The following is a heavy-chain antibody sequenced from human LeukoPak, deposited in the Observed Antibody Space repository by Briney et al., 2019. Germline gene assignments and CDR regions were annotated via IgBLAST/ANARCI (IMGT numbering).Heavy chain of an antibody. D-gene: IGHD6-13*01. CDR1: GFTFSSYE. CDR2: ISSNVSTI. Sequence: PGGSLRLSCAASGFTFSSYEMNWVRQAPGKGLEWVSYISSNVSTIYYADSVKGRFTISRDNAKNSLYLQMNSLRAEDTAVYYCARGDGNIAAAADYWGQGTLVTVSS. J-gene: IGHJ4*02. V-gene: IGHV3-48*03. CDR3: ARGDGNIAAAADY.